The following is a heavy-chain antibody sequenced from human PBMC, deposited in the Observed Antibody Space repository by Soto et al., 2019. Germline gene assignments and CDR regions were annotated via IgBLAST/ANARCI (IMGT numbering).Heavy chain of an antibody. CDR3: TRGRARWLPYS. D-gene: IGHD5-12*01. V-gene: IGHV4-38-2*01. J-gene: IGHJ4*02. CDR1: GYSIRRDYN. CDR2: IFHSGTT. Sequence: SDTLSLTCAVSGYSIRRDYNWGCIRQPPGKGLEWIASIFHSGTTFYNQSLRSRVTISVDTSRNEFSLNLSSVTAADMAVYFCTRGRARWLPYSWGQGTLVTVSS.